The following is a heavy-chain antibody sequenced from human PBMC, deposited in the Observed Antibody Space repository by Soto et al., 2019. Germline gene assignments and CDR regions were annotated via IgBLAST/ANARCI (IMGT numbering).Heavy chain of an antibody. CDR1: GGSFSGYY. CDR2: INHSGST. CDR3: ARGRGRWAFDY. Sequence: SETLSLTCAVYGGSFSGYYWSWIRQPPGKGLEWIGEINHSGSTNYNPSLKSRVTISVDTSKNPFSLKLSSVTAADTAVYYCARGRGRWAFDYWGQGTLVTVSS. D-gene: IGHD4-17*01. J-gene: IGHJ4*02. V-gene: IGHV4-34*01.